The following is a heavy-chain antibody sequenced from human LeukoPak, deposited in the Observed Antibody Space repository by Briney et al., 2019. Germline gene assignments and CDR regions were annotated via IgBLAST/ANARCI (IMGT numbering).Heavy chain of an antibody. J-gene: IGHJ4*02. CDR1: AGSISSSSYY. Sequence: NPSETLSLTCSVSAGSISSSSYYWGWIRQHPGKGLERIGSIYYRGSTNYNPSRKSRVTISVDTSKNQVSLKLRSVTAANSAVYYCSRHMGSSSGWPLDYWGQGTLVTVSS. V-gene: IGHV4-39*01. CDR3: SRHMGSSSGWPLDY. D-gene: IGHD6-19*01. CDR2: IYYRGST.